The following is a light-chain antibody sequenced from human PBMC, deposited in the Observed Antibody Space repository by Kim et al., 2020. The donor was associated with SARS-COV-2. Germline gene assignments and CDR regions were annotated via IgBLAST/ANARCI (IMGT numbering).Light chain of an antibody. CDR1: SSNIGSNY. CDR3: AAWDDSLSGQV. V-gene: IGLV1-47*01. Sequence: QSVLTQPPSASGTPGQRVTISCSGSSSNIGSNYVYWYQQLPGTASKLLIYRNNQRPSGVPDRFSGSKSGTSASLAISGLRSEDEADYYCAAWDDSLSGQVFGGGTQLTVL. CDR2: RNN. J-gene: IGLJ3*02.